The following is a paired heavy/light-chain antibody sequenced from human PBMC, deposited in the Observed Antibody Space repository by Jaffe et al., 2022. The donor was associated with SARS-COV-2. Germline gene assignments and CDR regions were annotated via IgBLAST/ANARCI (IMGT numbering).Heavy chain of an antibody. V-gene: IGHV3-7*03. Sequence: EVQLVESGGGLVQPGGSLRLSCAASGFSFSTSWMSWVRLAPGRGLEWVANINQYGREIYYVDSVKGRFTISRDNAENSLYLQMNSVRAEDTAVYYCARTIGNSCYSCPNYFDYWGQGTFVTVSS. CDR3: ARTIGNSCYSCPNYFDY. D-gene: IGHD2-21*01. J-gene: IGHJ4*02. CDR1: GFSFSTSW. CDR2: INQYGREI.
Light chain of an antibody. CDR1: QSISTW. V-gene: IGKV1-5*03. J-gene: IGKJ1*01. Sequence: DIQMTQSPSTLSASVGDRVTITCRASQSISTWLAWYQHKPGKAPKLLIYKASSLESGVPSRFSGSGSGTEFTLTISSLQPDDFATYYCQQYNSYPWTFGQGTKVDI. CDR2: KAS. CDR3: QQYNSYPWT.